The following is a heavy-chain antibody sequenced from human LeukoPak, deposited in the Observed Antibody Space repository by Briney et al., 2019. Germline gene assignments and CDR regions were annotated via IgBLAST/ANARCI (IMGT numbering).Heavy chain of an antibody. CDR2: ISYDGSNK. J-gene: IGHJ4*02. CDR1: GFTFSSYG. CDR3: AKDLRGSGWSPFDY. D-gene: IGHD6-19*01. Sequence: GGSLRLSCAASGFTFSSYGMHWVRQAPGKGLEWVAVISYDGSNKYYADSVKGRFTISRDSSKNTLYLQMNSLRAEDTAVYYCAKDLRGSGWSPFDYWGQGTLVTVSS. V-gene: IGHV3-30*18.